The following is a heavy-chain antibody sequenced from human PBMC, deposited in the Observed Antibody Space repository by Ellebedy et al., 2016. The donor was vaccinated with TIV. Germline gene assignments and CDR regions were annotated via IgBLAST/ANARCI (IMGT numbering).Heavy chain of an antibody. CDR2: SFMGGST. D-gene: IGHD1-14*01. Sequence: SETLSLTXSVSGGSFSSYYWSWIRQAAGKGLEWIGRSFMGGSTTYNPSLKNRVTMSVDASTTQLSLSLSSVTAADTAVYFCARLRQSRDRSHWYFDLWGRGTLVTVSS. CDR3: ARLRQSRDRSHWYFDL. J-gene: IGHJ2*01. V-gene: IGHV4-4*07. CDR1: GGSFSSYY.